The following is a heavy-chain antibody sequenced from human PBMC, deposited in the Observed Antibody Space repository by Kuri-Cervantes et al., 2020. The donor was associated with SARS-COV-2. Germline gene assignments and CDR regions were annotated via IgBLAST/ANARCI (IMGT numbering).Heavy chain of an antibody. CDR1: GYSISSGYY. J-gene: IGHJ5*02. Sequence: SETLSLTCAVSGYSISSGYYWGWIRQSPGKGLERIGSMYHSGSTTYNPFLKSRVTISVDTSKNQFSLMLTSVTAADTAVYYCAGKAPYSSGAGWFDPWGQGTLVTVSS. D-gene: IGHD6-19*01. CDR3: AGKAPYSSGAGWFDP. CDR2: MYHSGST. V-gene: IGHV4-38-2*01.